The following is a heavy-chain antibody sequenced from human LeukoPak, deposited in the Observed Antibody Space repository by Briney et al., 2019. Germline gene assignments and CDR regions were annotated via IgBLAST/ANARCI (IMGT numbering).Heavy chain of an antibody. V-gene: IGHV4-34*01. CDR3: ARGWYSSSWYLDY. J-gene: IGHJ4*02. CDR1: GGSFSGYY. CDR2: INHSGST. Sequence: SETLSLTCAVYGGSFSGYYWSWIRQPPGKGLEWIGEINHSGSTNYNPSLKSRVTISVDTSKNQFSLKLSSVTAADTVVYYCARGWYSSSWYLDYWGQGTLVTVSS. D-gene: IGHD6-13*01.